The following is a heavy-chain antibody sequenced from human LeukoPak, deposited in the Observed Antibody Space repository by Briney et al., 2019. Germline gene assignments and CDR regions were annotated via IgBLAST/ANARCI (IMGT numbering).Heavy chain of an antibody. CDR1: GYTFTSYY. Sequence: ASVKVSCKASGYTFTSYYMHWVRQAPGQGLEWMGIINPSGGSTSYAQKFQGRVTMTRDTSTSTVYMELSSLRSEDTAVYYCARDPKDISYAPFNSFDYWGQGTLVTVSS. CDR2: INPSGGST. CDR3: ARDPKDISYAPFNSFDY. J-gene: IGHJ4*02. D-gene: IGHD1-26*01. V-gene: IGHV1-46*01.